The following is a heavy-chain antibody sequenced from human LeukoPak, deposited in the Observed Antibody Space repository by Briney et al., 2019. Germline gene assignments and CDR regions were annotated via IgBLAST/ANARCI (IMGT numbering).Heavy chain of an antibody. V-gene: IGHV3-66*01. Sequence: GSLRLSCAASGFTVSSNYMSWVRQAPGKGLEWVSVIYSGGSTYYADSVKGRFTISRDNSKNTLYLQMNSLRAEDTAVYYCARAPYYYDSSGYSSYYYYGMDVWGQGTTVTVSS. CDR2: IYSGGST. CDR1: GFTVSSNY. D-gene: IGHD3-22*01. CDR3: ARAPYYYDSSGYSSYYYYGMDV. J-gene: IGHJ6*02.